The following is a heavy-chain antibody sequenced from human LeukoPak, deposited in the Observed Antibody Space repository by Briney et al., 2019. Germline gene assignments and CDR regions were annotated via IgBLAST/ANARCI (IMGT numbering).Heavy chain of an antibody. J-gene: IGHJ5*02. D-gene: IGHD4-17*01. V-gene: IGHV4-34*01. Sequence: SETLSLTCTVYGGSFTGYYWDWIRQPPGKGLEWIGQINHSGSTNYNPSLKSRVTISVDTSKNQFSLKLSSVTAADTAVYYCARDIPDYANWFDPWGQGTLVTVSS. CDR3: ARDIPDYANWFDP. CDR1: GGSFTGYY. CDR2: INHSGST.